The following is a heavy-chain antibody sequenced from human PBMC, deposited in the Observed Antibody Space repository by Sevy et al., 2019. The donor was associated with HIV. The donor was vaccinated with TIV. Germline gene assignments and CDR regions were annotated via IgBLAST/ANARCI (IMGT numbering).Heavy chain of an antibody. V-gene: IGHV4-30-4*02. J-gene: IGHJ4*02. CDR3: ASKRGYNHGPFDY. Sequence: SETLSLTGTVSGGSISNSDSYWSGIRQSPGKGLEWIGYIHYTGGTYYNPFLKSRFAMSVDTSEKQFSLKLSSMTEADTAVYYCASKRGYNHGPFDYWGQGSLVTVSS. CDR2: IHYTGGT. D-gene: IGHD5-12*01. CDR1: GGSISNSDSY.